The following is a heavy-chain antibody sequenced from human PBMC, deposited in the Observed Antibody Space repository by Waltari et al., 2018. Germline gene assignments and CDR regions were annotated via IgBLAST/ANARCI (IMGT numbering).Heavy chain of an antibody. J-gene: IGHJ4*02. D-gene: IGHD6-25*01. Sequence: EVQLLESGGGLVQPGGSRRLSCEGSGFSFSDYAMTWVRQAPGKGLEWVSRITSVANTHYADSVKGRFTISRDNSKNTLYLQMNSLRAEDTALYYCTNLKQRLPWGQGTMVTVSS. CDR2: ITSVANT. CDR1: GFSFSDYA. CDR3: TNLKQRLP. V-gene: IGHV3-23*01.